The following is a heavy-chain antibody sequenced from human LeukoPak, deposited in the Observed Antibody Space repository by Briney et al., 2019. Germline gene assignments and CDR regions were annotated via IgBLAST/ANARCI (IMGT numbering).Heavy chain of an antibody. Sequence: SGPTLVKPTQTLTLTCTFSGFSLTTSGVGVGWIRQPPGKALEWLALIYWNDDRRYSPSLKTRLTITKDTSKNQVVLTMTNMDPVDTATYYCAHMGYDSSGYYYVSLDYWGQGTLVTVSS. V-gene: IGHV2-5*01. CDR3: AHMGYDSSGYYYVSLDY. CDR1: GFSLTTSGVG. CDR2: IYWNDDR. J-gene: IGHJ4*02. D-gene: IGHD3-22*01.